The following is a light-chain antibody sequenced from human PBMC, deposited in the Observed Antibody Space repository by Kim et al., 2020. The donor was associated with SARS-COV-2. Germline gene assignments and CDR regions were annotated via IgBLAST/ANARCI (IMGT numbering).Light chain of an antibody. Sequence: QSALTQPASVSGSPGQSITISCTGTSSDVGSYNLVSWYQQHPGKAPKLMIYEVSKRPSGVSNRFSGSKSGNTASLTISGLQAEDEADYYCCSYAGSSNVVFGGGTQLTDL. CDR3: CSYAGSSNVV. V-gene: IGLV2-23*02. J-gene: IGLJ2*01. CDR1: SSDVGSYNL. CDR2: EVS.